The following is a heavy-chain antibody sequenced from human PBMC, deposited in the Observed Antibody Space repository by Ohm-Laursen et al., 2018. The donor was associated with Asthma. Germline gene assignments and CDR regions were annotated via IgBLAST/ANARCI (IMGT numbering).Heavy chain of an antibody. CDR3: ARDHYYSSGTYFDY. CDR1: GYTFSRYS. J-gene: IGHJ4*02. V-gene: IGHV3-21*01. Sequence: SLRLSCTASGYTFSRYSIHWVRQIPGKGLEWVASISTASSFIYYADSVKGRFTISRDNSMNTLYVQMNSLRAEDTAVYYCARDHYYSSGTYFDYWGQGTLVTVSS. CDR2: ISTASSFI. D-gene: IGHD3-10*01.